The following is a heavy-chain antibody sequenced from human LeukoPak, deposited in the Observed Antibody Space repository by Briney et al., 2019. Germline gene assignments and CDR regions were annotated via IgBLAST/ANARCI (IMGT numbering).Heavy chain of an antibody. CDR3: ARQIIHRGFDY. D-gene: IGHD3-10*01. V-gene: IGHV3-21*01. Sequence: GGSLRLSCAASGFTFSNSSMNWVPQAPGKGLEWVSSISSTSSYIYYADSVKGRFTISRDIAKNSLYLQMNSLRAEDTAVYYCARQIIHRGFDYWGRGTLVTVSS. CDR2: ISSTSSYI. J-gene: IGHJ4*02. CDR1: GFTFSNSS.